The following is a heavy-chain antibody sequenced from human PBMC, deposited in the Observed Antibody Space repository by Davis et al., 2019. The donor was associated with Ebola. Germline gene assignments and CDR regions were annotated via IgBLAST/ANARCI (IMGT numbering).Heavy chain of an antibody. D-gene: IGHD2-2*01. CDR1: GYTFTGYY. Sequence: ASVKVSCKASGYTFTGYYMHWVRQAPGQGLEWMGWISAYNGNTNYAQKFQGRVTMTRNTSISTAYMELSSLRSEDTAVYYCASDCSSTSSWGQGTLVTVSS. J-gene: IGHJ4*02. CDR3: ASDCSSTSS. CDR2: ISAYNGNT. V-gene: IGHV1-2*02.